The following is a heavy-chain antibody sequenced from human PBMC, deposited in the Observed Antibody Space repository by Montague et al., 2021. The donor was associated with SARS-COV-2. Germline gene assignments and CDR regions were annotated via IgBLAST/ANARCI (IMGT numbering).Heavy chain of an antibody. J-gene: IGHJ4*02. V-gene: IGHV4-39*02. CDR1: SGSIISSGYY. Sequence: SETLSLTCSVSSGSIISSGYYWGWIPQPPGKELEWIVNIYYSGTTYYNPSLRSRGTISVDTSKNHLSLRLSSVTAADTAVYFCARGMIRGVTTPFDYWGQGSQVTVSS. D-gene: IGHD3-10*01. CDR2: IYYSGTT. CDR3: ARGMIRGVTTPFDY.